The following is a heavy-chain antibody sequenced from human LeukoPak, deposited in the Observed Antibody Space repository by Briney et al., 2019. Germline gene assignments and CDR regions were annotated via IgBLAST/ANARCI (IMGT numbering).Heavy chain of an antibody. CDR1: GDSIRSGDSY. D-gene: IGHD3-3*01. V-gene: IGHV4-39*01. CDR2: IYYTGSP. CDR3: ARLPITKRALDV. J-gene: IGHJ6*02. Sequence: SETLSLTCSVSGDSIRSGDSYWGWIRQSLWTGLEWIGSIYYTGSPYYSPSLNSRRVTISVDTSKNQFSLKLISVTAADTAVYYCARLPITKRALDVWGQGIPVTVSS.